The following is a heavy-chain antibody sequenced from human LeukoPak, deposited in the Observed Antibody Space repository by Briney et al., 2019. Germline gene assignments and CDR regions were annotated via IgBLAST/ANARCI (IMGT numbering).Heavy chain of an antibody. J-gene: IGHJ4*02. V-gene: IGHV3-7*01. CDR1: GFTFSSYW. Sequence: GGSLRLPCAASGFTFSSYWMSWVRQAPGKGLEWVANIKQDGGEKYYVDSVKGRFTISRDNAKNSLYLQMNSLRAEDTAVYYCARLMGERWLQFEWFFDYWGQGTLVTVSS. D-gene: IGHD5-24*01. CDR2: IKQDGGEK. CDR3: ARLMGERWLQFEWFFDY.